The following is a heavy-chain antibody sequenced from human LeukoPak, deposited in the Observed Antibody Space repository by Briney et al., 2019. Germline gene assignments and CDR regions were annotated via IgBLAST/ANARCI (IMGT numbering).Heavy chain of an antibody. D-gene: IGHD6-13*01. V-gene: IGHV3-30*18. Sequence: GGSLRLSCAASGFTFSSYGMHWVRQAPGKGLEWVAVISYDGSNKYYADSVKGRFTISRDNSKNTLYLQMNSLRAEDTAVYYCAKGPRVGVSSSWYVYWGQGTLVTVSS. CDR2: ISYDGSNK. J-gene: IGHJ4*02. CDR1: GFTFSSYG. CDR3: AKGPRVGVSSSWYVY.